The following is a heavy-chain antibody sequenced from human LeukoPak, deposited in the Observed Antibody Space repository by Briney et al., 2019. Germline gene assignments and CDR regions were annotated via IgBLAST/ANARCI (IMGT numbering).Heavy chain of an antibody. CDR2: IYHSGST. V-gene: IGHV4-30-2*01. D-gene: IGHD5-18*01. J-gene: IGHJ4*02. CDR1: GGSISSGGYS. CDR3: ASFFVDTALDY. Sequence: SQTLSLTCAVSGGSISSGGYSWSWIRQPPGKGLEWIGYIYHSGSTYYNPSLKSRVTISVDRSKNQFSLKLSSVTAADTAVYYCASFFVDTALDYWGQGTLVTVSS.